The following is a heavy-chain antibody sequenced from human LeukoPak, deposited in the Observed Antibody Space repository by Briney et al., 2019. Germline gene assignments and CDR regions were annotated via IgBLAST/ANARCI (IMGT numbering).Heavy chain of an antibody. CDR3: AKHIVATLRYFDY. V-gene: IGHV4-38-2*02. CDR2: IYHSGST. Sequence: SETLSLTCTVSGYSISSGYYWGWIRQPPGKGLEWIGSIYHSGSTYYNPSLKSRVTISVDTSKNQFSLKLSSVTAADTAVYYCAKHIVATLRYFDYWGQGTLVTVSS. CDR1: GYSISSGYY. D-gene: IGHD5-12*01. J-gene: IGHJ4*02.